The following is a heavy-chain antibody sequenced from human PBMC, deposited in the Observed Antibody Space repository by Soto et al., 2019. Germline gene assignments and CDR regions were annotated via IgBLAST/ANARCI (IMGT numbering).Heavy chain of an antibody. CDR1: GYTFTSYG. Sequence: DSVKVSCKASGYTFTSYGISWVRQAPGQGLEWMGWISAYNGNTNYAQKLQGRVTMTTDTSTSTAYMELRSLRSDDTAVYYCARVAPVVQWKYYYGMDVWGQGTKVTVYS. CDR2: ISAYNGNT. J-gene: IGHJ6*02. CDR3: ARVAPVVQWKYYYGMDV. D-gene: IGHD6-19*01. V-gene: IGHV1-18*04.